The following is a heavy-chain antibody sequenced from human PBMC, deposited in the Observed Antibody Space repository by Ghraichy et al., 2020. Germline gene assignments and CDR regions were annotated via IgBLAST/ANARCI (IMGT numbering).Heavy chain of an antibody. CDR2: LYSGGAA. D-gene: IGHD3-10*01. J-gene: IGHJ4*02. CDR1: GFTVSSKY. V-gene: IGHV3-53*01. Sequence: RLSCVASGFTVSSKYMSWVRQTPGRGLEWVSVLYSGGAAYYADSVRGRFTIPRDNSENTLYLQMTSLRAGDTAVYYCVKGIGGVYFFDFWSQSTLVNVSA. CDR3: VKGIGGVYFFDF.